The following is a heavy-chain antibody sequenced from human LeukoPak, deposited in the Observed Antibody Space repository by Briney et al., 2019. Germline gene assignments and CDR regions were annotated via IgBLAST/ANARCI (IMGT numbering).Heavy chain of an antibody. CDR1: GFTFSDYY. J-gene: IGHJ3*02. Sequence: GGSLRLSCAASGFTFSDYYMSWIRQAPGKGLEWVSYISSSGSTIYYADSVKGRFTISRDNAKNSLYLQMNSLRAEDTAVYYCARDAYDFWSGYIPPHDAFDIWGQGTMVTVSS. CDR3: ARDAYDFWSGYIPPHDAFDI. CDR2: ISSSGSTI. V-gene: IGHV3-11*04. D-gene: IGHD3-3*01.